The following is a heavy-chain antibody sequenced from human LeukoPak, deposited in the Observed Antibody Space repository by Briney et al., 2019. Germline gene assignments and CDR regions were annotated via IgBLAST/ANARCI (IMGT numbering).Heavy chain of an antibody. Sequence: SETLSLTCTVSGGSISDDNYYSDWIRQPPGRGLEWIGDLYYSGSTHYNPSLKSRVTLSVDTSKNQFSLKLNSVTAADTAVYFWAKHTRPVYSCYKNAFDIWGQGTMVTVSS. CDR1: GGSISDDNYY. V-gene: IGHV4-39*01. D-gene: IGHD5-12*01. CDR3: AKHTRPVYSCYKNAFDI. J-gene: IGHJ3*02. CDR2: LYYSGST.